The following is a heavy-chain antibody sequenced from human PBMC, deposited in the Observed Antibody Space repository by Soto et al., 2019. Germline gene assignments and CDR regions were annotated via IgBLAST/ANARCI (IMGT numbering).Heavy chain of an antibody. J-gene: IGHJ6*02. V-gene: IGHV3-74*01. CDR3: ARELVYYYYYGMDV. Sequence: GGSLRLSCAASGFTVSSNYMSWVRQAPGKGLEWVSRINSDGSSTSYADSVKGRFTISRDNAKNTLYLQMNSLRAEDTAVYYCARELVYYYYYGMDVWGQGTTVTVS. CDR2: INSDGSST. CDR1: GFTVSSNY. D-gene: IGHD6-6*01.